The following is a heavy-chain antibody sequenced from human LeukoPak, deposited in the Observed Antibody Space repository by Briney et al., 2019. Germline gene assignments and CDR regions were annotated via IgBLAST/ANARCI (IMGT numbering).Heavy chain of an antibody. CDR1: GITLGNNW. CDR3: ARDVPHNWFDT. CDR2: IISVGGGA. Sequence: PGGSLRLSCAASGITLGNNWMDWVGQCPGKGLVWISCIISVGGGAIYADSVKGRFTVSRDNAKNTLYLQMNSLRAEDTAVYYCARDVPHNWFDTWGQGTLVTVSS. V-gene: IGHV3-74*01. J-gene: IGHJ5*02.